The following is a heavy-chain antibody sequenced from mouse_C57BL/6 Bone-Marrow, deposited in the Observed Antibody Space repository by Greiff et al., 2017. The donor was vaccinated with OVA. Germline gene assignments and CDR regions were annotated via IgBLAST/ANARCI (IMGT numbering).Heavy chain of an antibody. CDR3: TIYLLAY. J-gene: IGHJ3*01. V-gene: IGHV14-4*01. CDR2: IDPENGDT. CDR1: GFNIKDDY. D-gene: IGHD1-1*01. Sequence: EVQLQQSGAELVRPGASVKLSCTASGFNIKDDYMHWVKQRPEQGLEWIGWIDPENGDTEYASKFQGKATITADTSSNTAYLQLSSLTSEDTAVSYCTIYLLAYWGQGTLVTVSA.